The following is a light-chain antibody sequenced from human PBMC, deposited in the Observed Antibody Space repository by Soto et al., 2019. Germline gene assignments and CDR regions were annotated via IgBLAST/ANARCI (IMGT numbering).Light chain of an antibody. J-gene: IGLJ2*01. V-gene: IGLV2-14*01. CDR2: EVS. Sequence: QSALTQPASVSGSPGQSITISCTETSSDIGNYDFVSWYQQVPGTAPKAMIYEVSSRPSGVSNRFSGSKSGNTASLTISGLQAEDEAYYCSSKRDKNTVLFAGGTKLTVL. CDR3: SKRDKNTVL. CDR1: SSDIGNYDF.